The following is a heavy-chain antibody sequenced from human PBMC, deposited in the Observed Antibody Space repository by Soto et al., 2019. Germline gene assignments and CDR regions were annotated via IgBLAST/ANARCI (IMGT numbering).Heavy chain of an antibody. CDR3: ARGGHTSGWYNYYYGMDV. D-gene: IGHD6-19*01. CDR1: GGSISSGNYY. V-gene: IGHV4-31*03. Sequence: QVQLQESGPGLVKPSQTLSLTCTVSGGSISSGNYYWSWIRQHPGKGLEWIGYIYYSGSTYYNPSLKSRVFISIDTSKNHFSLMLSSVTSADTAVYYCARGGHTSGWYNYYYGMDVWGQGTTVTVSS. J-gene: IGHJ6*02. CDR2: IYYSGST.